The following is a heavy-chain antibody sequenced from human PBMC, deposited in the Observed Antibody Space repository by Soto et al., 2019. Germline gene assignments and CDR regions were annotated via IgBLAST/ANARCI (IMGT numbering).Heavy chain of an antibody. CDR3: ATRGGGLWFGDYYYYYGMDV. CDR1: GYTFTSYG. CDR2: ISAYNGNT. D-gene: IGHD3-10*01. J-gene: IGHJ6*02. Sequence: QVQLVQSGAEVKKPGASVKVSCKASGYTFTSYGISWVRQAPGQGLEWMGWISAYNGNTNYAQKLQGRVTMTTDTSXXTXYXXLRSLRSDDTAVYYCATRGGGLWFGDYYYYYGMDVWGQGTTVTVSS. V-gene: IGHV1-18*01.